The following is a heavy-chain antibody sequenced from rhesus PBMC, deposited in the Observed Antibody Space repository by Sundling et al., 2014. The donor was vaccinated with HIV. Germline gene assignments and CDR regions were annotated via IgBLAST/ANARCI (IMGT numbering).Heavy chain of an antibody. CDR3: AMPNTVTLTRNFDY. J-gene: IGHJ4*01. CDR2: INGHSGST. Sequence: QVQLQESGPGLVKPSETLSLTCTVSGASISSYWWSWIRQPPGKGLEWIGEINGHSGSTNYNPSLNSRVTISRDTSKNQFSLKLSSVTAADTAVYYCAMPNTVTLTRNFDYWGQGVLVTVSS. V-gene: IGHV4-80*01. CDR1: GASISSYW. D-gene: IGHD4-23*01.